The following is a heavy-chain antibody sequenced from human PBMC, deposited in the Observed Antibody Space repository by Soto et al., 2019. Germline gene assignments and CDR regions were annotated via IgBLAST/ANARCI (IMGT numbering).Heavy chain of an antibody. V-gene: IGHV3-30*18. CDR3: AKEPTSAAVNFDY. J-gene: IGHJ4*02. D-gene: IGHD6-13*01. Sequence: QVQLVESGGGVVQPGWSLTLSCSASGFTFSNYGIHWVRQAPGKGLEWVAVVSSDGYTKYYADSLKGRFTISRDNSRKSLYLQMNSLREQDTGTYYCAKEPTSAAVNFDYWGRGTLVIVSS. CDR2: VSSDGYTK. CDR1: GFTFSNYG.